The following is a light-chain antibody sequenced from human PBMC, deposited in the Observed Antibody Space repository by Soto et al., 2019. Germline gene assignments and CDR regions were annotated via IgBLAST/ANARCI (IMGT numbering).Light chain of an antibody. J-gene: IGLJ2*01. V-gene: IGLV4-69*01. CDR3: QTWGSGIVV. CDR2: LNSDGSH. Sequence: QLLLTQSPSASASLGASVKLTCTLSSGHSNYAIAWHQQQSEKGPRYLMKLNSDGSHSKGDGIPDRLSGSSSGAERYLTISSLQSEDEADYYCQTWGSGIVVFGGGTKLTVL. CDR1: SGHSNYA.